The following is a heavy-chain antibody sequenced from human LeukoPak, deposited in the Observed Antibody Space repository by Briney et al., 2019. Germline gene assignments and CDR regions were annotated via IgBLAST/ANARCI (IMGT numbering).Heavy chain of an antibody. J-gene: IGHJ4*02. V-gene: IGHV3-30-3*01. CDR2: ISYDGSNK. CDR3: ARDQGVSSGWPHYFDY. D-gene: IGHD6-19*01. Sequence: GGSLRLSCAASGFTFSSYAMHWVRQAPGKGLEWVAVISYDGSNKYYADSVKGRFTISRDNSKNTLYLQMNSLRAEDTAVYYCARDQGVSSGWPHYFDYWGQGTLVTVSS. CDR1: GFTFSSYA.